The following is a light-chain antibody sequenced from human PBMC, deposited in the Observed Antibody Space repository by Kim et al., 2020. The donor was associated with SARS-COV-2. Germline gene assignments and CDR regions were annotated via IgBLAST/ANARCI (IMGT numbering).Light chain of an antibody. CDR2: FAT. Sequence: DIQMTQSPSSLSASVGDRVTITCRTSQNVDKYLSWYQHIIGKAPKLLISFATNFQTGVPSRFSGSKSGTEFTLTISNLQPEDFATYYCQQTLTAPFTFGPGTKVDIK. V-gene: IGKV1-39*01. CDR3: QQTLTAPFT. CDR1: QNVDKY. J-gene: IGKJ3*01.